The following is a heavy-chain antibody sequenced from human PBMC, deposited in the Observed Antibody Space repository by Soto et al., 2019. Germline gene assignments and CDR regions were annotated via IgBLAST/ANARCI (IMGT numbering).Heavy chain of an antibody. Sequence: ASVKVSCKASGYTFTNYYMHWLRQAPGQGLEWMGWMNPRSGGSKYAQAFQDRVTMTRDASISTAYMEMTSLRHGDPGAYFCSRSDDSTSYPLDLWGPGTLVTVSS. CDR3: SRSDDSTSYPLDL. CDR1: GYTFTNYY. CDR2: MNPRSGGS. V-gene: IGHV1-2*02. D-gene: IGHD4-4*01. J-gene: IGHJ5*02.